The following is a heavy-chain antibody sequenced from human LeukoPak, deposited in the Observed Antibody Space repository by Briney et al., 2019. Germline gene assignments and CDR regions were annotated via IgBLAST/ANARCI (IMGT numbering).Heavy chain of an antibody. V-gene: IGHV3-23*01. D-gene: IGHD3-16*02. Sequence: SVKGRFTISRDNSTNTLYLQMNSPRAEDTAVYYCAKHLGYDYVWGSYRLDAFDIWGQGTMVTVSS. J-gene: IGHJ3*02. CDR3: AKHLGYDYVWGSYRLDAFDI.